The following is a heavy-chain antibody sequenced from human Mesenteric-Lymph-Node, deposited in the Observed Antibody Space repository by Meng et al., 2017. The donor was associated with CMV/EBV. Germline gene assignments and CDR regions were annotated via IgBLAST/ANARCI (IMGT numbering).Heavy chain of an antibody. CDR1: ASSFSNYG. J-gene: IGHJ6*02. CDR2: VRYDGTTT. CDR3: AKDHDFVTGKDYHYAMDV. V-gene: IGHV3-30*02. Sequence: GESLKISCAASASSFSNYGMHWVRQAPGKGLEWVSFVRYDGTTTYYADSVKGRFTISRDNSKNTLYLQMSSLRPEDTAVYYCAKDHDFVTGKDYHYAMDVWGQGTTVTVSS. D-gene: IGHD2-21*02.